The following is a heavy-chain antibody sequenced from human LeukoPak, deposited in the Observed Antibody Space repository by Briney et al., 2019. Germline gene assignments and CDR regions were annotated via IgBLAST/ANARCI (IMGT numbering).Heavy chain of an antibody. D-gene: IGHD2-2*01. CDR1: GFTVSSNY. V-gene: IGHV3-53*01. CDR3: ARAGGSIKPFDY. Sequence: GSLRLSCAASGFTVSSNYMNWVRQAPGKGLEWVSVIYSGGTTYYADSVRGRFTISRDNSKNTLYLQMNSLRAEDTAVYYCARAGGSIKPFDYWGQGTLVTVSS. J-gene: IGHJ4*02. CDR2: IYSGGTT.